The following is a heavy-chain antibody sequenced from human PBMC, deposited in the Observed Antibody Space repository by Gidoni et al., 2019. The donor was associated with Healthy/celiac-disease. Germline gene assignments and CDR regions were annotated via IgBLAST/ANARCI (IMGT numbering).Heavy chain of an antibody. D-gene: IGHD6-6*01. V-gene: IGHV6-1*01. CDR1: GDSVSRNRAA. J-gene: IGHJ4*02. Sequence: QLQLQQSGPGLVKPSQTLSLTCAISGDSVSRNRAAWNWIRQSPSRGHEWLGRPYYRSKWYNDYAVSVKSRITINPDTSKNQFSLQLNSVTPEDTAVYYCARDLSPLHEYSRRGFDYWGQGTLVTVSS. CDR3: ARDLSPLHEYSRRGFDY. CDR2: PYYRSKWYN.